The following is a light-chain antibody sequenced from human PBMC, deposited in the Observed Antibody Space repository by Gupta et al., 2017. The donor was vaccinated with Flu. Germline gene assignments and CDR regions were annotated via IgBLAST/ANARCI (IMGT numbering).Light chain of an antibody. CDR2: AAS. J-gene: IGKJ1*01. CDR3: QQSDTTPRT. CDR1: QSISNY. V-gene: IGKV1-39*01. Sequence: PSSLSASVGDRVTITCRASQSISNYLNWYQQKPGKAPQSLIYAASSLQSGVPSRFSGSGHGTDFTLNMSRLQPEDSATYYCQQSDTTPRTFGQGTKVEIK.